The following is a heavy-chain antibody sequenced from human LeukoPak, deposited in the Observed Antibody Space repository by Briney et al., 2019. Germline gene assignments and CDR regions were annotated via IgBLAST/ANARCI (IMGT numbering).Heavy chain of an antibody. Sequence: ASVKVSCKASGYTFTGYYMHWVRQAPGQGLEWMGWINPNSGGTNYAQKFQGRVTMTRDTSISTAYMELSRLRSDDTAVYYCASLDVGEENPFDYWGQGTLVTVSS. D-gene: IGHD2-15*01. J-gene: IGHJ4*02. CDR1: GYTFTGYY. V-gene: IGHV1-2*02. CDR2: INPNSGGT. CDR3: ASLDVGEENPFDY.